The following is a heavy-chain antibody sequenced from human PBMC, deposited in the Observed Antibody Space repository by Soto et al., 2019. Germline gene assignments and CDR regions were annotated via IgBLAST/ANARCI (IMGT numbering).Heavy chain of an antibody. J-gene: IGHJ5*02. CDR1: GFTFSSYA. V-gene: IGHV3-23*01. Sequence: EVQLLESGGGLVQPGGSLRLSCAASGFTFSSYAMSWVRHAPGMGLEWVSAISGSGNSTYYADSVKGRFTVSRDNSKNTLYLQMNSLRVEDTAVYSCARDRRDLAAHSWFGPWGQGTLVTLSS. CDR2: ISGSGNST. D-gene: IGHD6-25*01. CDR3: ARDRRDLAAHSWFGP.